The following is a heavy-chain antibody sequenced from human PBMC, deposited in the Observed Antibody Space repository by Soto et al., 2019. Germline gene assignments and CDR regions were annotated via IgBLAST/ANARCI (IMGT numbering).Heavy chain of an antibody. V-gene: IGHV4-59*01. J-gene: IGHJ3*02. Sequence: SDTLSLTCTVSGGSISSYYWSWIRQPPGKGLEWIGYIYYSGSTNYNPSLKSRVTISVDTSKNQFSLKLSSVTAADTAVYYCARGESVLLRYFDWSRAFDISGQGTMVTVSS. CDR2: IYYSGST. D-gene: IGHD3-9*01. CDR3: ARGESVLLRYFDWSRAFDI. CDR1: GGSISSYY.